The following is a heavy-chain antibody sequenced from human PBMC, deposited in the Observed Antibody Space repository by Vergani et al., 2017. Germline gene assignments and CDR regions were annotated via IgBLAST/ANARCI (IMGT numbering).Heavy chain of an antibody. CDR2: ISAYNGNT. J-gene: IGHJ6*02. Sequence: QVQLVQSGAEVKKPGASVKVSCKASGYTFTSYGISWVRQAPGQGLEWMGWISAYNGNTNYAQKLQGRVTMTTDTSTSTAYMELRSLRSDDTAVYYCARDQLRDFDWSRYGMDVWGQGTTVTVSS. CDR3: ARDQLRDFDWSRYGMDV. D-gene: IGHD3-9*01. CDR1: GYTFTSYG. V-gene: IGHV1-18*01.